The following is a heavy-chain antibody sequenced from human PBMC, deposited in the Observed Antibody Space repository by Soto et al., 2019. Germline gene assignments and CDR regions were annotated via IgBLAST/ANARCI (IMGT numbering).Heavy chain of an antibody. CDR3: ADLKWSRSYLP. V-gene: IGHV3-72*01. CDR2: IKNDPKSYIT. J-gene: IGHJ1*01. D-gene: IGHD3-3*01. CDR1: GFTFSSYD. Sequence: PGGSLRLSCAASGFTFSSYDMNWVRQAPGKGLEWVGRIKNDPKSYITDYAESVKGRFTISRDDSKNSLFLQMNSLTTEDTAIYYCADLKWSRSYLPWGQGTLVTVSS.